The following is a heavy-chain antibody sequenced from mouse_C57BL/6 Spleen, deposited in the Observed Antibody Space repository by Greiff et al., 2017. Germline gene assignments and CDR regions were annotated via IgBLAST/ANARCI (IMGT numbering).Heavy chain of an antibody. Sequence: EVKLQESGAELVRPGASVKLSCTASGFNFTDYYMHWVKQRPEQGLEWIGRIDPEGGDTEYAPKFQGKATMTADTSSHTAYLQLSSLTSEDTAVYYCTCYNYGSSYWYFDVWGTGTTVTVSS. J-gene: IGHJ1*03. CDR1: GFNFTDYY. CDR3: TCYNYGSSYWYFDV. D-gene: IGHD1-1*01. CDR2: IDPEGGDT. V-gene: IGHV14-1*01.